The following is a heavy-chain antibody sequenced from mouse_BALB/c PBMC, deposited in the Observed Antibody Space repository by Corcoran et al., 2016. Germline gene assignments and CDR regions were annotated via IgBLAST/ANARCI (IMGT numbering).Heavy chain of an antibody. V-gene: IGHV9-3-1*01. Sequence: QIQLVQSGPELKKPGETVKISCKASGYTFTNYGMNWVKQAPGKGLKWMGWINTYTGEPTYADDFKGRFAFSLETSASTAYLQINNLKNEDTATYFWPICYDYAMDYWGQGTSVTVSS. D-gene: IGHD2-4*01. CDR1: GYTFTNYG. CDR3: PICYDYAMDY. CDR2: INTYTGEP. J-gene: IGHJ4*01.